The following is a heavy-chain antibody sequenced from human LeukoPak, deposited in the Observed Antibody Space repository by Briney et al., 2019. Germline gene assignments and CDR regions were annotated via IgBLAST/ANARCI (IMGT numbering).Heavy chain of an antibody. J-gene: IGHJ1*01. D-gene: IGHD2-15*01. CDR1: GYSFTSYW. Sequence: GESLKISCKGSGYSFTSYWIGWVRQMPGKGLEWMGIIYPGDSDTRYSPSFQGQVTNSADKSISTAYLQWSSLKASDTAMYYCARLSCSGGSCSAEYFQHWGQGTLVTVSS. CDR3: ARLSCSGGSCSAEYFQH. V-gene: IGHV5-51*01. CDR2: IYPGDSDT.